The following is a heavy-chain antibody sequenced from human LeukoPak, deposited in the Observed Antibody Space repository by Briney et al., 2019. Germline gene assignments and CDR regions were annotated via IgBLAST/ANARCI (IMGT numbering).Heavy chain of an antibody. V-gene: IGHV1-69*06. CDR1: GGTFSSYA. D-gene: IGHD3/OR15-3a*01. CDR2: IIPIFGTA. J-gene: IGHJ3*02. Sequence: SVKVSCKASGGTFSSYAISWVRQAPGQGLEWMGGIIPIFGTANYAQKFQGRVTITADKSTSTAYMELSSLRSDDTAVYYCARDNYDFYEISSDAFDIWGQGTMVTVSS. CDR3: ARDNYDFYEISSDAFDI.